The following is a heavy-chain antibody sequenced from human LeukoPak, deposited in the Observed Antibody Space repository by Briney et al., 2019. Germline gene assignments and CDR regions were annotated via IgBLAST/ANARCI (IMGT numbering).Heavy chain of an antibody. CDR2: ITGSGETK. V-gene: IGHV3-23*01. J-gene: IGHJ4*02. CDR3: AKESLVVIESYFDN. CDR1: GFTFSDFA. Sequence: PGGSLRLCCVVSGFTFSDFAMSWVRRAPGKGLEWVSAITGSGETKYYADSVKGRFTMSRDNSKNTLYLQMNSLRDEDTAEYFCAKESLVVIESYFDNWGQGTLVTVSS. D-gene: IGHD3-22*01.